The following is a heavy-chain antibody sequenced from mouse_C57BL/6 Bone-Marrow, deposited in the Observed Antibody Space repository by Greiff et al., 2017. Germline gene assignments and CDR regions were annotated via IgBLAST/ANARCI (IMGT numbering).Heavy chain of an antibody. CDR3: AHGNYFYWYFAV. CDR1: GYTFTSYW. V-gene: IGHV1-72*01. D-gene: IGHD2-1*01. Sequence: QVQLQQPGAELVKPGASVKLSCKASGYTFTSYWMHWVKQRPGRGLEWIGRIDPNSGGTKYNEKFKSKATLTVDKPSITAYMPLSSLTSEDSAVYYCAHGNYFYWYFAVWGTGTTVTVSS. CDR2: IDPNSGGT. J-gene: IGHJ1*03.